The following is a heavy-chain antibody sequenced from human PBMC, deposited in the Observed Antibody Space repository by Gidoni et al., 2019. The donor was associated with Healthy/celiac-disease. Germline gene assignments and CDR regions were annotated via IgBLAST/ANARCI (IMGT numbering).Heavy chain of an antibody. CDR1: GGSISSYY. CDR3: ARGVRYCSSTSCQGGWFDP. J-gene: IGHJ5*02. D-gene: IGHD2-2*01. Sequence: QVQLQESGPGLVKPSETLSLTCTVSGGSISSYYWSWIRQPPGKGLEWIGYIYYSGSTNYNPSLKSRVTISVDTSKNQFSLKLSSVTAADTAVYYCARGVRYCSSTSCQGGWFDPWGQGTLVTVSS. CDR2: IYYSGST. V-gene: IGHV4-59*01.